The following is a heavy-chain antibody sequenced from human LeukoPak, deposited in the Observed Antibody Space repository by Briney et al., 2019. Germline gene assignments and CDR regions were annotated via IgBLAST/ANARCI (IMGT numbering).Heavy chain of an antibody. V-gene: IGHV3-74*01. Sequence: GGSLRLSCAASGFTFSSYWMHWVRQAPGKGLVWVSRINSDGSITNYADSVKGRFTISSDTATNTLYLQMNSLRAEDTAVYYCARGTGGHLFDYWGQGTLVTVSS. J-gene: IGHJ4*02. CDR1: GFTFSSYW. CDR3: ARGTGGHLFDY. CDR2: INSDGSIT. D-gene: IGHD2-8*02.